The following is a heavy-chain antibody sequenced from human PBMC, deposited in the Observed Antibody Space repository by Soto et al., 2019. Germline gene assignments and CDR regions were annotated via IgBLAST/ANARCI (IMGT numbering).Heavy chain of an antibody. D-gene: IGHD3-10*01. CDR1: GFTFSSSA. CDR2: ISGSGGST. Sequence: EVQLLESGGGLVQPGGSLRLSCAASGFTFSSSAMSWVRQAPGKGLEWVSAISGSGGSTYDADSVKGRFTSSRDNSKNTLYLPMNSLRAEDTAVYYCAISGRHYYYYGMDVWGHGTTVPVSS. CDR3: AISGRHYYYYGMDV. J-gene: IGHJ6*02. V-gene: IGHV3-23*01.